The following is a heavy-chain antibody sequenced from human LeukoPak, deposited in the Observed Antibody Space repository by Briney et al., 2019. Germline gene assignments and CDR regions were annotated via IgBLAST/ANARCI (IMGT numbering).Heavy chain of an antibody. CDR2: VSPGGGSR. CDR1: GYTLTSYY. V-gene: IGHV1-46*01. D-gene: IGHD2-2*01. Sequence: ASVKVSCKASGYTLTSYYMLWVRQAPGQGLEWMGTVSPGGGSRSYAQKFQGRVTMTRDTSTSTVYMELSSLRSEDTAVYFCARDACSSTICQAGGNWFDPWGQGTLVIVS. CDR3: ARDACSSTICQAGGNWFDP. J-gene: IGHJ5*02.